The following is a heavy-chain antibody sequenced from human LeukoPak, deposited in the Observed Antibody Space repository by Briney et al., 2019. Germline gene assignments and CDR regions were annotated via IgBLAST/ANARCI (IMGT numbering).Heavy chain of an antibody. V-gene: IGHV3-21*04. CDR1: GFTFSSYG. CDR2: ISTSSNYI. J-gene: IGHJ4*02. CDR3: AKSGYNRFDY. Sequence: GGSLRLSCAASGFTFSSYGMHWVRQAPGKGLEWVSYISTSSNYIYYADSVKGRFTTSRDNAKNSLYLQMNSLRADDTAVYYCAKSGYNRFDYWGQGTLVTVSS. D-gene: IGHD5-24*01.